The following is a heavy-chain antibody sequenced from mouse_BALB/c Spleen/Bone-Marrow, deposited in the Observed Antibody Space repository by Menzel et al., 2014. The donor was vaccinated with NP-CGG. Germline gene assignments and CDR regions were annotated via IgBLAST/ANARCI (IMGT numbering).Heavy chain of an antibody. Sequence: VQLQQSGAELVKPGASVKLSCKASAYSFTNYYMYWVKRRPGQGLEWIGEINPSNGGTNFNEKFKNKATLTVDKSSSTAYMQLSSLTSEDSAVYYCTRSNYGYWYFDVWGAGTTVTVSS. CDR3: TRSNYGYWYFDV. D-gene: IGHD1-1*01. J-gene: IGHJ1*01. V-gene: IGHV1S81*02. CDR2: INPSNGGT. CDR1: AYSFTNYY.